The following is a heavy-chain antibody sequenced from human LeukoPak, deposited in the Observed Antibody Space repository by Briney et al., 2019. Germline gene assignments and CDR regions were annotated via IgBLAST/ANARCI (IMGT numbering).Heavy chain of an antibody. CDR2: ISSSSSYI. CDR1: GFTFNKYN. Sequence: PGGSLRLSCAASGFTFNKYNMNWVRQAPGKGLEWVSSISSSSSYIYYADSVKGRFTISRDNAKNSLYLQMNSLGAEDTAVYYCATMPPSGAHNSLDHWGQGNLVTVSS. CDR3: ATMPPSGAHNSLDH. V-gene: IGHV3-21*01. D-gene: IGHD2-2*01. J-gene: IGHJ4*02.